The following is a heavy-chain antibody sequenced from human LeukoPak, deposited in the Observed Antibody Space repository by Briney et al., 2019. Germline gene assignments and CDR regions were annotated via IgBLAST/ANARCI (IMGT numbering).Heavy chain of an antibody. J-gene: IGHJ4*02. D-gene: IGHD3-22*01. V-gene: IGHV4-31*03. CDR2: IYYSGST. Sequence: SQTLSLTCTVSGGSINSGGYYWSWIRQHPGKGLKWIGYIYYSGSTYYNPSLKSRVTISVDTSKNQFSLKLSSVTAADTAVYYCAGERLYDSSGYYYFDYWGQGTLVTVSS. CDR3: AGERLYDSSGYYYFDY. CDR1: GGSINSGGYY.